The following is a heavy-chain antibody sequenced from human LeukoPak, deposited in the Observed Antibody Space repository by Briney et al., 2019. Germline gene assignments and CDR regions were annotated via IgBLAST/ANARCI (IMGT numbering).Heavy chain of an antibody. CDR1: GFTFRDYY. J-gene: IGHJ4*02. CDR3: ARDSVLGYSSGWYRLEHFDY. CDR2: LSSSRSYI. Sequence: GGSLRLSCLASGFTFRDYYMTWIRQAPGKGLEWVSSLSSSRSYIYYADSVKGRFTISRDNAKNSLYLEMNSLRAGDTAVYYCARDSVLGYSSGWYRLEHFDYWGQGTLVTVSS. D-gene: IGHD6-19*01. V-gene: IGHV3-11*06.